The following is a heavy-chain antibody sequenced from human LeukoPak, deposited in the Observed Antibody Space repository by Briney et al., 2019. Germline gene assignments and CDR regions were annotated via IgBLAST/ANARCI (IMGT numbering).Heavy chain of an antibody. CDR3: ARQPAGGIGLDL. Sequence: SETLSLTCSVSGGSLSSYYWTWIRQPAGKGLEWIGRIYTSGSTNYNPSLKSRVTMSVDTSKNQFSLKLSSVTAADTAVYYCARQPAGGIGLDLWGQGTLVTVSS. CDR2: IYTSGST. CDR1: GGSLSSYY. J-gene: IGHJ4*02. V-gene: IGHV4-4*07. D-gene: IGHD6-19*01.